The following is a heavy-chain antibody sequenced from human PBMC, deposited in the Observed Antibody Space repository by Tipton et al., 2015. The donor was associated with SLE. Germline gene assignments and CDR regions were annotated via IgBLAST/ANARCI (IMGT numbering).Heavy chain of an antibody. CDR1: GGSISSGGYY. D-gene: IGHD6-6*01. CDR3: ARDPAARRGMDV. V-gene: IGHV4-31*03. J-gene: IGHJ6*01. CDR2: IYYSGST. Sequence: TLSLTCTVSGGSISSGGYYWSWIRQHPGKGLEWIGYIYYSGSTYYNPSLKSRVTISVDTSKNQFSLKLSSVTAADTAVYYCARDPAARRGMDVWGKGPRSPSPQ.